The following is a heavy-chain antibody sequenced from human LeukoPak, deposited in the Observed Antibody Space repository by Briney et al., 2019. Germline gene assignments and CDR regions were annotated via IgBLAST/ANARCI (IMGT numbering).Heavy chain of an antibody. D-gene: IGHD5-18*01. CDR3: ARVGRGYSYGSVWYFDL. Sequence: GGSLRLSCTASGFTLSSYEMSWIRQAPGKGLEWVSSISSSSSYIYYADSVKGRFTISRDNAKNSLYLQMNSLRAEDTAVYYCARVGRGYSYGSVWYFDLWGRGTLVTVSS. CDR1: GFTLSSYE. CDR2: ISSSSSYI. J-gene: IGHJ2*01. V-gene: IGHV3-21*01.